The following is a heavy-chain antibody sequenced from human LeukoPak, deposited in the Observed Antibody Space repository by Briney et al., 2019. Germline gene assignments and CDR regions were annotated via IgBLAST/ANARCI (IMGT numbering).Heavy chain of an antibody. J-gene: IGHJ3*02. Sequence: SQTLSLTCAISGDSFSSNSAAWNWIRQSPSRGLEWLGRTYYRSKWYNDYAVSVKSRITINPDTSKNQFSLQLNSVTPEDTAVYYCAREVGVEQQLGFDRHALDAFDIWGQGTMVTVSS. CDR1: GDSFSSNSAA. D-gene: IGHD6-13*01. CDR2: TYYRSKWYN. CDR3: AREVGVEQQLGFDRHALDAFDI. V-gene: IGHV6-1*01.